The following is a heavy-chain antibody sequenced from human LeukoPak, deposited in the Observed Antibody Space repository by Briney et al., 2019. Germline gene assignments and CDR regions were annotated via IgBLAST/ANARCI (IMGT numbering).Heavy chain of an antibody. J-gene: IGHJ4*02. CDR2: FDPEDGET. CDR1: GYTLTELS. D-gene: IGHD4-23*01. Sequence: ASVKVSCKVSGYTLTELSMHWVRQAPGKGLEWMGGFDPEDGETIYAQKFQGRVTMTRDTSISTAYMELSRLRSDDTAVYYCARSRTTVVTRTFDYWGQGTLVTVSS. V-gene: IGHV1-24*01. CDR3: ARSRTTVVTRTFDY.